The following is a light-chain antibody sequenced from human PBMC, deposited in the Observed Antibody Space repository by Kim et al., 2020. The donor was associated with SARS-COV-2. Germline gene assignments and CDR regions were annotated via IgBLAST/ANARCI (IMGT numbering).Light chain of an antibody. CDR1: SLRSYY. CDR2: GKN. V-gene: IGLV3-19*01. J-gene: IGLJ2*01. Sequence: VSLGQPVRITCQGDSLRSYYATWYQQKPGQAPILVIYGKNNRPSGIPDRFSGSSSGNTASLTITWTQAGDEADYYCNSRDSNDNVVFGGGTQLTVL. CDR3: NSRDSNDNVV.